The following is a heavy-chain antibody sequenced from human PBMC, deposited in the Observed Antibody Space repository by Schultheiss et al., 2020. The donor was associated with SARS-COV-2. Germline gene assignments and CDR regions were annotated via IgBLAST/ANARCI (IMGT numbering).Heavy chain of an antibody. CDR3: ARDGPDRGHDILTGYSFEY. J-gene: IGHJ4*02. D-gene: IGHD3-9*01. CDR1: GFTFSSYS. CDR2: ISSSSSYI. V-gene: IGHV3-21*01. Sequence: GGSLRLSCAASGFTFSSYSMNWVRQAPGKGLEWVSSISSSSSYIYYADSVKGRFTISRDNAKSIMFLQMNSLRAEDTAVYYCARDGPDRGHDILTGYSFEYWGQGIRVTVSS.